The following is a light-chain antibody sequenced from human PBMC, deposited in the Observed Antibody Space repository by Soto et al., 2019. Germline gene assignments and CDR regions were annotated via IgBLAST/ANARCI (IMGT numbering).Light chain of an antibody. J-gene: IGLJ1*01. CDR3: TSYTITSPYV. CDR1: SSDIGRYNF. CDR2: EAT. Sequence: QSVLTQPASMSGSPGQSITISCTGTSSDIGRYNFVSWYQHHPGEAPKLIIYEATKRPSGVSYRFSGSKSGNTASLTISGLQAEDEADYYCTSYTITSPYVFGTGTKVTVL. V-gene: IGLV2-14*01.